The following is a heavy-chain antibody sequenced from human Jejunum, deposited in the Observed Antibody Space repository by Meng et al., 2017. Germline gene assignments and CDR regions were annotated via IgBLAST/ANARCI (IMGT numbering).Heavy chain of an antibody. J-gene: IGHJ2*01. Sequence: KLQGLGPGLVKAPETLSLTCNVSGSSLSGHYWSWIRQAPGKGLEWIGHIFYSGNTNYNPALKSRVAMSLDTSENRFSLQLHSVTAADTAVYYCASAGSSGWNWYFGLWGRGTLVTVSS. CDR2: IFYSGNT. CDR1: GSSLSGHY. CDR3: ASAGSSGWNWYFGL. D-gene: IGHD3-10*01. V-gene: IGHV4-59*11.